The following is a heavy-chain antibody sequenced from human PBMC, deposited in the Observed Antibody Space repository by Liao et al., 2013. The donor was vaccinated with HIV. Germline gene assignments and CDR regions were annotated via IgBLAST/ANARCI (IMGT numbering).Heavy chain of an antibody. CDR2: IYYSGST. CDR3: ARAGGRYAGFDI. V-gene: IGHV4-39*07. CDR1: GGSISSSSYY. J-gene: IGHJ3*02. D-gene: IGHD3-16*01. Sequence: QVQLQQWGAGLLKPSETLSLTCTVSGGSISSSSYYWGWIRQPPGKGLEWIGTIYYSGSTDYNPSLKSRVAMSLDTSDNHFSLTLRSATAADTAVYYCARAGGRYAGFDIWGQGTMVTVSS.